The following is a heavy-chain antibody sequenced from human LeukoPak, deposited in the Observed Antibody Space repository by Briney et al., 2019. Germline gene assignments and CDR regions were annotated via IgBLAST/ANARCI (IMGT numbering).Heavy chain of an antibody. J-gene: IGHJ4*02. V-gene: IGHV4-39*01. Sequence: SETLSLTCTVSGGSISSSSYYWGWIRQPPGKGLEWIGSIYYSGSTYYNPSLKSRVTISVDTSKNQFSLKLSSVTAADTAVYYCARARGGPGRYYFDYWGQGTLVTVSS. D-gene: IGHD2-15*01. CDR2: IYYSGST. CDR3: ARARGGPGRYYFDY. CDR1: GGSISSSSYY.